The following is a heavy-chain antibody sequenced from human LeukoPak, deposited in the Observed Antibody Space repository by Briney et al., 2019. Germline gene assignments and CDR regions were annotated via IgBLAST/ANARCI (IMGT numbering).Heavy chain of an antibody. J-gene: IGHJ4*02. Sequence: GGSLRLSCAASGFTFSSYGMHWVRQAPGKGLEWGAVISYVGSNKYYADSVKGRFTISRDNSKNTLYLQMNSLRAEDTAVYYCAKDAFDYWGQGTLVTVSS. CDR1: GFTFSSYG. CDR3: AKDAFDY. V-gene: IGHV3-30*18. CDR2: ISYVGSNK.